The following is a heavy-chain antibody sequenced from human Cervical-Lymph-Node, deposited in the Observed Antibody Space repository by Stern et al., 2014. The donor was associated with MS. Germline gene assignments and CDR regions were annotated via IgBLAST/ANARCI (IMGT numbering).Heavy chain of an antibody. CDR3: AKTLGRSYHDPFDM. CDR2: ISWNGGSR. D-gene: IGHD3-16*02. Sequence: EVQLEESGGGLVQPGRSLRLSCVASGFTFDDYAMPLVRQAPGKGLEWVSGISWNGGSRNSADSVKDRVTISRDNAKNSLYLQMSSLRPEDTAFYYCAKTLGRSYHDPFDMWGQGTMVIVSS. CDR1: GFTFDDYA. V-gene: IGHV3-9*01. J-gene: IGHJ3*02.